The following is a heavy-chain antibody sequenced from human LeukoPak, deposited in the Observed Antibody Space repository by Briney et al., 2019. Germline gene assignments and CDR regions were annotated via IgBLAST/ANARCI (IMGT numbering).Heavy chain of an antibody. D-gene: IGHD6-13*01. CDR2: INHSGST. Sequence: NPSETLSLTCAVYGGSFSGYYWSWIRQPPGKGLEWIGEINHSGSTNYNPPLKSRVTISVDTSKNQFSLKLSSVTAADTAVYYCARDRLYSSSWYKNNWFDPWGQGTLVTVSS. CDR3: ARDRLYSSSWYKNNWFDP. CDR1: GGSFSGYY. V-gene: IGHV4-34*01. J-gene: IGHJ5*02.